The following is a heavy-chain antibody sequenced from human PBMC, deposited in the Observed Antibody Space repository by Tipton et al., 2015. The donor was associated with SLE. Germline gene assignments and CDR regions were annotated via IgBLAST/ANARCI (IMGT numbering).Heavy chain of an antibody. D-gene: IGHD3-16*01. CDR2: INHSGST. CDR3: ARGHLHLTYYFDY. CDR1: GGSFSGYY. V-gene: IGHV4-34*01. J-gene: IGHJ4*02. Sequence: TLSLTCAVYGGSFSGYYWSWIRQPPGKGLEWIGEINHSGSTNYNPSLKSRVTISVDTSKNQFSLKLSSVTAADTAVYYCARGHLHLTYYFDYWGQGTLVTVSS.